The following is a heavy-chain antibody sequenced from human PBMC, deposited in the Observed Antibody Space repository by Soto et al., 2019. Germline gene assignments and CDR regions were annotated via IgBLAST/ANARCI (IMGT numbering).Heavy chain of an antibody. Sequence: VQLVESGGGLVKPGGSLRLSCAASGFTFSSYSMNWVRQAPGKGLEWVSSISSSSSYIYYADSVKGRFTISRDNAKNSLYLQMNSLRAEDTAVYYCARDRAVVPAAIFDYWGQGTLVTVSS. CDR2: ISSSSSYI. V-gene: IGHV3-21*01. D-gene: IGHD2-2*01. J-gene: IGHJ4*02. CDR1: GFTFSSYS. CDR3: ARDRAVVPAAIFDY.